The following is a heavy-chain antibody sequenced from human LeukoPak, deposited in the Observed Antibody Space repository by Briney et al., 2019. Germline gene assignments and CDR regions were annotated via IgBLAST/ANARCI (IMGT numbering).Heavy chain of an antibody. J-gene: IGHJ5*02. Sequence: GASVEVSCKASGYTFTSYDINWVRQATGQGLEWMGWMNPNSGNTGYAQKFQGRVTMTRNTSISTAYMDLSSLRSEDTGVYYCARGYCTNGVCFNSNWFDPWGQGTLVTVSS. D-gene: IGHD2-8*01. CDR2: MNPNSGNT. CDR1: GYTFTSYD. V-gene: IGHV1-8*01. CDR3: ARGYCTNGVCFNSNWFDP.